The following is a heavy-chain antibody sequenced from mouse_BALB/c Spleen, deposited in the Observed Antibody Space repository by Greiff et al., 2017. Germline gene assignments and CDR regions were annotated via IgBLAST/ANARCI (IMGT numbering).Heavy chain of an antibody. V-gene: IGHV3-6*02. CDR3: ARDSSLYGSSYRNY. CDR2: ISYDGSN. J-gene: IGHJ2*01. CDR1: GYSITSGYY. D-gene: IGHD1-1*01. Sequence: ESGPGLVKPSQSLSLTCSVTGYSITSGYYWNWIRQFPGNKLEWMGYISYDGSNNYNPSLKNRISITRDTSKNQFFLKLNSVTTEDTATYYCARDSSLYGSSYRNYWGQGTTLTVSS.